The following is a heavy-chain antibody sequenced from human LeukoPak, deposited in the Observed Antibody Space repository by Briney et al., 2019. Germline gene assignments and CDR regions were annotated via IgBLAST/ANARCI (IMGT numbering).Heavy chain of an antibody. V-gene: IGHV1-46*01. CDR1: GYTFTRYY. J-gene: IGHJ4*02. Sequence: GASVKVSCKASGYTFTRYYMQWVRQAPGQGLEWMGIINSFGGDTTYAQKFQGRLTFTRDASTSTVHMELSSLTSEDTAVYYCARDGSSVFGSVDFDYWGQGTRVIVSS. CDR2: INSFGGDT. D-gene: IGHD2-8*01. CDR3: ARDGSSVFGSVDFDY.